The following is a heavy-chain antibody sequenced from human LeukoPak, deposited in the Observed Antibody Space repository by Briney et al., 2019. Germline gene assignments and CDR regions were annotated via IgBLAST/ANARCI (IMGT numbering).Heavy chain of an antibody. CDR3: ARQSLVDYSDSRGPFRWFDI. Sequence: PSETLSLSCNVSGGSISSHYWSWTRQPPGKGLEWIGYIDHTGSTDCSPSLKSRVTMSVDTSKNQVSLKLSYGTAADTAVYFCARQSLVDYSDSRGPFRWFDIWGRGTLVTVS. J-gene: IGHJ5*02. CDR2: IDHTGST. CDR1: GGSISSHY. D-gene: IGHD3-16*01. V-gene: IGHV4-59*11.